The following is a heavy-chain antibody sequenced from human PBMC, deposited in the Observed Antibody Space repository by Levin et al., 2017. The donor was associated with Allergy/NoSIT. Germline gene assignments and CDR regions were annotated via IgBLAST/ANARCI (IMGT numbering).Heavy chain of an antibody. V-gene: IGHV4-39*01. D-gene: IGHD3-16*02. CDR3: ASRTYRA. J-gene: IGHJ5*02. Sequence: ESLKISCTVSGGSISSSTYYWGWIRQPPGKGLEWIGSIYYDGATYYSPSLRSRLTVSVDTSNNQFSLRLRSVTAADTAMYYCASRTYRAWGRGILVTVSS. CDR1: GGSISSSTYY. CDR2: IYYDGAT.